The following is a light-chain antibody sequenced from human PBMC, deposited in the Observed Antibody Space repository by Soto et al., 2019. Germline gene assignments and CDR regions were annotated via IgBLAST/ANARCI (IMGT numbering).Light chain of an antibody. J-gene: IGKJ4*01. CDR1: QSISRY. V-gene: IGKV3-11*01. Sequence: VVLTQTPATLSLSPGERATLSCMASQSISRYLAWYQQKPGQAPRLLLYDASNRATGIPDRFSGGGSGTDFTLTISRLEPEDFAVYYCQQFSSYPLTFGGGTNVDIK. CDR2: DAS. CDR3: QQFSSYPLT.